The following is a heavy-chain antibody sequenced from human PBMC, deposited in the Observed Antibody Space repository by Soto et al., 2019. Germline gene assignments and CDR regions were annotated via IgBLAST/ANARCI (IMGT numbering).Heavy chain of an antibody. Sequence: QVQLQESCPGLVKPSQTLSLTCTVSGDSMSSGDYYWSWLRQPPGKGLEWIGYIYYSEITNYNPSLKSRVTLSADRSKNQFFLKLSSVTAADTAVYYCARQYGGYEYYFDYWGQGTLVTVSS. D-gene: IGHD5-12*01. CDR3: ARQYGGYEYYFDY. CDR2: IYYSEIT. J-gene: IGHJ4*02. V-gene: IGHV4-30-4*01. CDR1: GDSMSSGDYY.